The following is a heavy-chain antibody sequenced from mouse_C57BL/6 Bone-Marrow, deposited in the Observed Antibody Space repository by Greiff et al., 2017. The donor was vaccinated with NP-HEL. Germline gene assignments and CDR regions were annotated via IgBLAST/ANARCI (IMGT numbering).Heavy chain of an antibody. CDR3: ARNDGYLYYYAMDY. CDR1: GYTFTDYN. J-gene: IGHJ4*01. V-gene: IGHV1-18*01. D-gene: IGHD2-3*01. Sequence: EVQLQQSGPELVKPGASVKIPCKASGYTFTDYNMDWVKQSHGKSLEWIGDINPNNGGTIYNQKFKGKATLTVDKSSSTAYMELRSLTSEDTAVDYCARNDGYLYYYAMDYWGQGTSVTVSS. CDR2: INPNNGGT.